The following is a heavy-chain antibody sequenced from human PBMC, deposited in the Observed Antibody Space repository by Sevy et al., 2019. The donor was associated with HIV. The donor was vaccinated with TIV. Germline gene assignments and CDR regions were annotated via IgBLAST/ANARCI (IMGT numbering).Heavy chain of an antibody. CDR1: GFTFSSYG. V-gene: IGHV3-30*18. CDR3: AKGGQWLVRDWFDH. Sequence: GGSLRLSCAASGFTFSSYGMHWVRQAPGKGLDWVTVISYDGSNKYYADSVKGRFTISRDNSKNTLYLQMNSLRVEDTAVYYCAKGGQWLVRDWFDHWGQGTLVTVSS. D-gene: IGHD6-19*01. CDR2: ISYDGSNK. J-gene: IGHJ5*02.